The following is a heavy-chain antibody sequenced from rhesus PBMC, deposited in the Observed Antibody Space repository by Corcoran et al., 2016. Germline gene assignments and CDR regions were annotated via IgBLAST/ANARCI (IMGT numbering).Heavy chain of an antibody. CDR1: GGSISSSYYY. CDR3: ARVRVAGTTFDY. Sequence: QVQLQESGPGLVKPSETLSLTCAVSGGSISSSYYYWSWIRQAPGKGLEWIGYISYSGSTSYNPSLKSRVTISRDTSKNQFSLKLSSVTAADTAVYYCARVRVAGTTFDYWGQGVLVTVSS. J-gene: IGHJ4*01. D-gene: IGHD1-14*01. CDR2: ISYSGST. V-gene: IGHV4-122*02.